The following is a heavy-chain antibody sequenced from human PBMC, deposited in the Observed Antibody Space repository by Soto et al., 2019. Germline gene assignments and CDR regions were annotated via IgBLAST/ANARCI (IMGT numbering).Heavy chain of an antibody. CDR2: IVVGSGNT. Sequence: SVKGSCKTSGFDFSDSAVQSVRQARGQRLEWMGWIVVGSGNTNYEQKFQERFTITRDMSTSTVHMELSSLRSEDTAVYYCAAELYSGGSCCSFDTWGQGTMVTVSS. CDR1: GFDFSDSA. CDR3: AAELYSGGSCCSFDT. V-gene: IGHV1-58*01. J-gene: IGHJ3*02. D-gene: IGHD2-15*01.